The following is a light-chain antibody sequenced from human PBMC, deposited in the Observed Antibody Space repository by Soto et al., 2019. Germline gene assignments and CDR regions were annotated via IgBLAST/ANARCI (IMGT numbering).Light chain of an antibody. CDR3: QQYNNWPPWT. Sequence: EIVMTQSPATLSVSPGERATLSCRASQSVSNNLAWFQHKPGQAPRLLIYGASARATGIPARFSGSGSGTKFTLTISSLQSEDFAVYYCQQYNNWPPWTFGQGTKVEIK. CDR2: GAS. J-gene: IGKJ1*01. V-gene: IGKV3-15*01. CDR1: QSVSNN.